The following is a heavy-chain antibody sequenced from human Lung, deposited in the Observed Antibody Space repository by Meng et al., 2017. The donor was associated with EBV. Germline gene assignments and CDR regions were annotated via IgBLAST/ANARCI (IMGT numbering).Heavy chain of an antibody. CDR2: IYYSGST. Sequence: QGQVPELGPGLVKPSQTLSLTCAVSGGSTSSGGYYWSWIRQPPGKGLEWIGYIYYSGSTQYNPSLKSRVTISVDTSKNQFSLKLTSVTAADTAVYYCARGGFCSGISCPNWFDPWGQGTLVTVSS. D-gene: IGHD2-15*01. J-gene: IGHJ5*02. CDR1: GGSTSSGGYY. CDR3: ARGGFCSGISCPNWFDP. V-gene: IGHV4-30-4*01.